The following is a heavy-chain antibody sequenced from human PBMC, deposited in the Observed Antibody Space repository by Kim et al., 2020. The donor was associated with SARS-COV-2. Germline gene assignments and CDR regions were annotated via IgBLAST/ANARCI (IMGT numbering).Heavy chain of an antibody. Sequence: SVKVSCKASGGTFSSYAISWVRQAPGQGLEWMGGIIPIFGTANYAQTFQGRVTITADESTSTAYMELSSLGSEDTAVYYCARGWIQVWRFDYWGQATLVTVTS. D-gene: IGHD5-18*01. CDR1: GGTFSSYA. J-gene: IGHJ4*02. CDR3: ARGWIQVWRFDY. CDR2: IIPIFGTA. V-gene: IGHV1-69*13.